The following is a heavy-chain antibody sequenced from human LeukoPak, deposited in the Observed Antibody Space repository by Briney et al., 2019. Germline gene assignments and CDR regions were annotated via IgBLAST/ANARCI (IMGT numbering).Heavy chain of an antibody. Sequence: SVKVSCKASGGTFSKFDIGWVRQAPGQGLERMGGIIPMFGTTEYAQNFQGRVTITADASASTVYMELSSLRSEDTAVYYCARGRSGILTGYYSYYDDMDVWGQGTTVTVSS. CDR1: GGTFSKFD. D-gene: IGHD3-9*01. CDR2: IIPMFGTT. V-gene: IGHV1-69*13. J-gene: IGHJ6*02. CDR3: ARGRSGILTGYYSYYDDMDV.